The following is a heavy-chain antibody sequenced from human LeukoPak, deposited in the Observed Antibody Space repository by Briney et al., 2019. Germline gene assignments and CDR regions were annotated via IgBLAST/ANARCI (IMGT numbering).Heavy chain of an antibody. CDR3: AHRLTGSSSVKVNWFDP. J-gene: IGHJ5*02. CDR2: IYWNDDK. V-gene: IGHV2-5*01. CDR1: GFSLSTSGVG. Sequence: ESGPTLAKPTQTLTLTCTFSGFSLSTSGVGVGWIRQPPGKALEWLALIYWNDDKRYSPSLKSRPTITKDTSKHQVVLTITTMDPVDTATYYCAHRLTGSSSVKVNWFDPWGQGTLVTVSS. D-gene: IGHD6-6*01.